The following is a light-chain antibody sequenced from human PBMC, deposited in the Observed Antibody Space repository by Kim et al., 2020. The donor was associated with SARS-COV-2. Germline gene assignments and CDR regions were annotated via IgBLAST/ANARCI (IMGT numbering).Light chain of an antibody. CDR1: QGVNNY. CDR3: QQYNDRPWT. Sequence: VSPGERASLSCRARQGVNNYLTLYQQRPGQAPRLLIFGASTRATGIPARFSGSGSGTEFTLTISSLQSEDFAVYFCQQYNDRPWTFGQGTKVEIK. V-gene: IGKV3-15*01. CDR2: GAS. J-gene: IGKJ1*01.